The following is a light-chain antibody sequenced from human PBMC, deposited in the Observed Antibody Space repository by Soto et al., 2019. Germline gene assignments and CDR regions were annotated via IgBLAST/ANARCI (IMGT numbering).Light chain of an antibody. V-gene: IGKV3-11*01. CDR3: QQRTNWPPRDT. CDR1: QSVGTS. J-gene: IGKJ2*01. Sequence: DIILTQSPATLSLSPGERATLSCRASQSVGTSLAWFQQRPGQAHRLLLSDASTRATGIPARFSGSGSGTDFTLAITGLQPEDVAVYYCQQRTNWPPRDTFGQGTKLELK. CDR2: DAS.